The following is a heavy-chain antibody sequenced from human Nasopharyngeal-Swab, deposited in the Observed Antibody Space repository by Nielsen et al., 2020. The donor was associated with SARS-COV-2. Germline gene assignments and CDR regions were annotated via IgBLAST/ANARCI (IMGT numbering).Heavy chain of an antibody. CDR2: KSYDGSNE. J-gene: IGHJ4*02. V-gene: IGHV3-30*18. Sequence: GSLRLSCVASGFTFSNYGIHWVRQAPGKGLEWVAMKSYDGSNEYYADSVKGRFIISKDSSKNTLYLQMNSLRAEDTAVYYCAKERFYSGSGKYPRDFDYWGQGALVSVSS. D-gene: IGHD3-10*01. CDR3: AKERFYSGSGKYPRDFDY. CDR1: GFTFSNYG.